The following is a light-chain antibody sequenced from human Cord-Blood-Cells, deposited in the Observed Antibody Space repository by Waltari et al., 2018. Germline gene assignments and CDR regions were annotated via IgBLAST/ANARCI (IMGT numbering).Light chain of an antibody. CDR2: GAS. CDR1: QSVSSN. J-gene: IGKJ1*01. Sequence: MGSQSVSSNFACYQQNPGQPPSLLIYGASTRATGIPARFCGRGSGTEYTLPISSLQSEDFAVDYCQQYNNWPTWTFGQGTKVEIK. V-gene: IGKV3-15*01. CDR3: QQYNNWPTWT.